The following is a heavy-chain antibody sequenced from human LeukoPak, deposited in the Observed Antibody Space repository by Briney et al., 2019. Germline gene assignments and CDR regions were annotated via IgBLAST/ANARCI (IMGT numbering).Heavy chain of an antibody. CDR3: ARGRKSGYSYGYNWFDP. Sequence: GASVKVSCKASGYTFTSYDINWVRQATGQGLEWMGWMNPNSGNTGYAQKFQGRVTITRNTSISTAYMELSSLRSEDTAVYYCARGRKSGYSYGYNWFDPWGQGTLVTVSS. V-gene: IGHV1-8*01. J-gene: IGHJ5*02. CDR1: GYTFTSYD. CDR2: MNPNSGNT. D-gene: IGHD5-18*01.